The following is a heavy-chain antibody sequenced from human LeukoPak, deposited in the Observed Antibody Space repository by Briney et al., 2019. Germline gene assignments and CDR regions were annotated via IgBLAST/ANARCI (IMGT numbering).Heavy chain of an antibody. CDR1: GGSISSYY. D-gene: IGHD2-15*01. J-gene: IGHJ4*02. V-gene: IGHV4-59*01. Sequence: SETLSLTCTVSGGSISSYYWSWIRQPPGKGLEWIGYIYYSGSTNYNPSLKSRVTISVDTSKNQFSLKLSSVTAADTAVYYCAGQIVGRSGCRYWGQGTLVTVSS. CDR3: AGQIVGRSGCRY. CDR2: IYYSGST.